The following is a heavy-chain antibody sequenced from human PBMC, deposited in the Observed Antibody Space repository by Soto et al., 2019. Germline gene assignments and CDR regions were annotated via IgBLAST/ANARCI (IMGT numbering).Heavy chain of an antibody. D-gene: IGHD3-9*01. CDR3: VGEGDEILTGYLLDY. Sequence: QVQLVQSGAEVKKPGSSVKVSCKASGGTFSSYTISWVRQAPGQGLEWMGRIIPILGIANYAQKFQGRVTITADKSTSTAYMELSSLRSEDTAVYYCVGEGDEILTGYLLDYWGQGTLVTVSS. CDR1: GGTFSSYT. CDR2: IIPILGIA. V-gene: IGHV1-69*02. J-gene: IGHJ4*02.